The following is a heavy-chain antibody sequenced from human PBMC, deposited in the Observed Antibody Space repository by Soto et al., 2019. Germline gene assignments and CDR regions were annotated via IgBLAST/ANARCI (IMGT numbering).Heavy chain of an antibody. D-gene: IGHD3-10*01. V-gene: IGHV3-9*01. CDR3: AKDIFSRGSGTTTQCDP. Sequence: EVQLVESGGGLVQPGRSLRLSCAASGFTFDDYAMHWVRQAPGKGLEWVSGISWNSGSIGYADSVKGRFTISRDNAKNSLYLQMNSLRAEDTALYYCAKDIFSRGSGTTTQCDPWGQGTLVTVSS. J-gene: IGHJ5*02. CDR2: ISWNSGSI. CDR1: GFTFDDYA.